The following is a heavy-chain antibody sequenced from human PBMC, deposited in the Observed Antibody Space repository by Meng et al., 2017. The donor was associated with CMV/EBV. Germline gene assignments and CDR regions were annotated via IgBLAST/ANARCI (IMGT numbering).Heavy chain of an antibody. CDR1: GGYISSGDYY. Sequence: VQVPEAGPVLVTPSQTLALTCTGAGGYISSGDYYWSWLRQPPGKGLEWIGYIYYSGSTYYNPSLKSRVTISVDTSKNQFSLKLSSVTAADTAVYYCARAQYSSSCDYWGQGTLVTVSS. D-gene: IGHD6-13*01. J-gene: IGHJ4*02. CDR2: IYYSGST. V-gene: IGHV4-30-4*08. CDR3: ARAQYSSSCDY.